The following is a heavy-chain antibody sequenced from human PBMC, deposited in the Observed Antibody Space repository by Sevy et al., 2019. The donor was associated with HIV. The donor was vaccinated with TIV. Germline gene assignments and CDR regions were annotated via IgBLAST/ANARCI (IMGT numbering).Heavy chain of an antibody. D-gene: IGHD1-26*01. CDR3: ARDSPGYGGYSY. Sequence: GGSVRISCAASRFTFKTYWMSWVRQAPGKGLEWVGNIKEDGSAKYYADSVRGRFTISRDNAKNSLYLQMSSLRVEDTAVYYCARDSPGYGGYSYWGQGSLVTVSS. J-gene: IGHJ4*01. V-gene: IGHV3-7*01. CDR1: RFTFKTYW. CDR2: IKEDGSAK.